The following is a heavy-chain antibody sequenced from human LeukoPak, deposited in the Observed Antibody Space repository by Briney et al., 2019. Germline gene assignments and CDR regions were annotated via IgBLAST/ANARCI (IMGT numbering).Heavy chain of an antibody. CDR1: GSSITSSPYH. Sequence: KPSETLSLTCTVSGSSITSSPYHWAWIRQPPGRGPEWIGTVSHSGATQYNPSLTSRVTISLYTAKNQFSLNLTSVTAADTAVYYCARERIQLGSDYWGQGTLVTVSS. J-gene: IGHJ4*02. CDR3: ARERIQLGSDY. CDR2: VSHSGAT. V-gene: IGHV4-39*07. D-gene: IGHD5-18*01.